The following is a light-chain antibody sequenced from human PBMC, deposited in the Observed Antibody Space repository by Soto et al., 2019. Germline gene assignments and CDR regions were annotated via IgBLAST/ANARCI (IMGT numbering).Light chain of an antibody. J-gene: IGKJ1*01. CDR1: QSVSSN. Sequence: EIVMTQSPATLSVSPGERATLSCRASQSVSSNLAWYQQKPGQAPRLLIYGASTRATGIPARFSGSGSGTEFTLTISSLQSEDVAVYYCQHYYNWPRTFGQGTKVDIK. CDR2: GAS. V-gene: IGKV3-15*01. CDR3: QHYYNWPRT.